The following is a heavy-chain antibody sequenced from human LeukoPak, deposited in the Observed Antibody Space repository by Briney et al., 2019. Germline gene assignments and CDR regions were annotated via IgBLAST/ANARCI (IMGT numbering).Heavy chain of an antibody. V-gene: IGHV1-69*05. CDR2: IIPIFGTT. J-gene: IGHJ4*02. CDR3: ARDRGSNSWYYFDY. D-gene: IGHD6-13*01. Sequence: GSLVKVSCKASVGTVSTSAVSSGRQSPGHRLGWMGRIIPIFGTTNYAQKFQGRVTITTDESTSTAYTELSSLRSEDTAVYYCARDRGSNSWYYFDYWGEGTLVTVSS. CDR1: VGTVSTSA.